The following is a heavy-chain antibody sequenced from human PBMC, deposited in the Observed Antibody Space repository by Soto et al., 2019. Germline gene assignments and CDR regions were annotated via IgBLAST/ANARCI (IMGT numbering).Heavy chain of an antibody. CDR3: AHSIDNYYDSSGYSPFDY. CDR1: GFSLSTSGVG. Sequence: SGPTLVNPTQTLTLTCTFSGFSLSTSGVGVGWIRQPPGKALEWLALIYWDDDKRYSPSLKSRLTITKDTSKNQVVLTMTNMDPVDTATYYCAHSIDNYYDSSGYSPFDYWGQGTLVTVSS. D-gene: IGHD3-22*01. CDR2: IYWDDDK. J-gene: IGHJ4*02. V-gene: IGHV2-5*02.